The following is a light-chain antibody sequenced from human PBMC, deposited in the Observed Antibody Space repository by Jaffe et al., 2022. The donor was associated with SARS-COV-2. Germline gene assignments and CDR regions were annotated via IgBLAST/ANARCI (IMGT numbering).Light chain of an antibody. CDR1: KLGDKY. CDR2: QDK. V-gene: IGLV3-1*01. J-gene: IGLJ1*01. Sequence: SYELTQPPSVSVSPGQTASITCSGDKLGDKYACWYQQKPGQSPVVVIYQDKKRPSGIPERFSGFNSGNTATLTISGTQAMDEADYYCQTWDSSSYVFGTGTKVTVL. CDR3: QTWDSSSYV.